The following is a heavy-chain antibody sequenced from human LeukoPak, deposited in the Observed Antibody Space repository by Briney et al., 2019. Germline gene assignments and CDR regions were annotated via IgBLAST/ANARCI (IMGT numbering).Heavy chain of an antibody. V-gene: IGHV3-23*01. Sequence: PGGSLRLSCAASGFTFSTYAMSWVRQAPGKGLEWVSGISGSGDTTYYAGSVKGRFTISRDNSKNTLYLQMNSLRAEDTAVYYCAKDGVTYPVDYWGQGILVTVSS. CDR3: AKDGVTYPVDY. CDR1: GFTFSTYA. CDR2: ISGSGDTT. D-gene: IGHD4-23*01. J-gene: IGHJ4*02.